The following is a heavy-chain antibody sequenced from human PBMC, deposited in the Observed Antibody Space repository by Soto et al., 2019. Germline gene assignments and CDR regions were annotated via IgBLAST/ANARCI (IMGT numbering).Heavy chain of an antibody. V-gene: IGHV3-11*06. CDR2: ISSSSTYT. CDR3: ARFVSAAGTEY. Sequence: QVQLVESGGGLVKPGGSLRLSCAASGFTFSDYYMSWIRQAPGKGLEWISFISSSSTYTNYADSVKGRFTISRDNAKNSLHLHMNSLRAEDTAVYYCARFVSAAGTEYWGQGTLVTVSS. J-gene: IGHJ4*02. D-gene: IGHD2-2*01. CDR1: GFTFSDYY.